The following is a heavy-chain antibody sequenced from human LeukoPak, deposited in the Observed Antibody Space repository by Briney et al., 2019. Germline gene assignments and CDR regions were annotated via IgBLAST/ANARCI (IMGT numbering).Heavy chain of an antibody. Sequence: SMKVSCKASGGTFSSYAISWVRQAPGQGLEWMGRIIPIFGTANYAQKFQGRVTITTDESTSTAYMELSSLRSEDTAVYYCARASVTTSEAYWYFDLWGRGTLVTVSS. CDR3: ARASVTTSEAYWYFDL. CDR2: IIPIFGTA. V-gene: IGHV1-69*05. J-gene: IGHJ2*01. D-gene: IGHD4-11*01. CDR1: GGTFSSYA.